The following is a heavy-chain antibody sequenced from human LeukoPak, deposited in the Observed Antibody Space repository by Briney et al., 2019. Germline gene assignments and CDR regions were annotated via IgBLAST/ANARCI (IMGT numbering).Heavy chain of an antibody. CDR2: INHSGST. V-gene: IGHV4-39*07. CDR3: ARETSQKGAHYMDV. Sequence: SETLSLTCTVSGGSISSGCYYWSWIRQPPGKGLEWIGEINHSGSTNYNPSLKSRVTISVDTSKNQFSLKLSSVTAADTAVYYCARETSQKGAHYMDVWGKGTTVTISS. CDR1: GGSISSGCYY. J-gene: IGHJ6*03. D-gene: IGHD3-16*01.